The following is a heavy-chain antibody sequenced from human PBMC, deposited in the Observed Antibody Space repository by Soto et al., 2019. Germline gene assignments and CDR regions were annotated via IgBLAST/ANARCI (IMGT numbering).Heavy chain of an antibody. CDR1: GGSFSTYV. Sequence: SVKVSCKASGGSFSTYVIAWVRQAPGQGLEWMGGIIPISGTSNYAQKYHGRVAIIADESTNTVYMELSSLRSDDTAVYYCARALRYIHRSYEPFDIWGQGSMVIVSS. CDR3: ARALRYIHRSYEPFDI. V-gene: IGHV1-69*13. CDR2: IIPISGTS. D-gene: IGHD3-9*01. J-gene: IGHJ3*02.